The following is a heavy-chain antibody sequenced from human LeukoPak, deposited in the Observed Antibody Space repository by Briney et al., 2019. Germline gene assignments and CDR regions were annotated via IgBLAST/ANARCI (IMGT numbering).Heavy chain of an antibody. J-gene: IGHJ6*02. D-gene: IGHD6-13*01. Sequence: GGSLRLSCVASGFTFSDYYMTWIHQAPGKGLEWVSYISSSSRYTKYADSVKGRFIISRDNAQKSLYLQMNSLRAEDTAVYYCARAEYSSSSGMDVWGQGTTVTVSS. CDR1: GFTFSDYY. V-gene: IGHV3-11*05. CDR3: ARAEYSSSSGMDV. CDR2: ISSSSRYT.